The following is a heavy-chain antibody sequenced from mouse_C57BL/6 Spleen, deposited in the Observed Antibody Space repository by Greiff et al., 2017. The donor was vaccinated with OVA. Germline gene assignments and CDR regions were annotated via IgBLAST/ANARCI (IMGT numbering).Heavy chain of an antibody. D-gene: IGHD2-1*01. CDR2: IDPNSGGT. V-gene: IGHV1-72*01. CDR1: GYTFTSYW. J-gene: IGHJ1*03. Sequence: QVQLQQPGAELVKPGASVKLSCKASGYTFTSYWMHWVKQRPGRGLEWIGRIDPNSGGTKYNEKFKSKATLTVDKHSSTAYMQLSSLTSDDSAVYYCARRGFGNYYYWYFDVWGTGTTVTVSS. CDR3: ARRGFGNYYYWYFDV.